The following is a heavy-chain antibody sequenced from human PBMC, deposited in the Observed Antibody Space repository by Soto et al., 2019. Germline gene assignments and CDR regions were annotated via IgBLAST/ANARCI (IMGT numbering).Heavy chain of an antibody. CDR2: ISGGGDNT. D-gene: IGHD6-13*01. CDR1: GFTFSTYA. Sequence: EVQLLESGGGLVQPGGSLRLSCAASGFTFSTYAMTWVRQAPGKGLEWVSAISGGGDNTYYADSVKGRFTISRDNSKNTLQLQMNSLRVEDTALYYCAKGDTTAAGTVDYWGQGTLVSVSS. J-gene: IGHJ4*02. V-gene: IGHV3-23*01. CDR3: AKGDTTAAGTVDY.